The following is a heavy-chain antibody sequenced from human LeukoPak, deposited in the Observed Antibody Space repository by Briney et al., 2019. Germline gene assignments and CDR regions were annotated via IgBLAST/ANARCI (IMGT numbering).Heavy chain of an antibody. CDR2: IIPIFGTA. J-gene: IGHJ4*02. CDR1: GGTFSSYA. D-gene: IGHD3-3*01. V-gene: IGHV1-69*05. CDR3: ARDHEWLYYFDY. Sequence: GSSVKVSCKASGGTFSSYAISWVRQAPGQGLDWMGRIIPIFGTANYAQKFQGRVTITTDESTSTAYMELSSLRSEDTAVYYCARDHEWLYYFDYWGQGTLVTVSS.